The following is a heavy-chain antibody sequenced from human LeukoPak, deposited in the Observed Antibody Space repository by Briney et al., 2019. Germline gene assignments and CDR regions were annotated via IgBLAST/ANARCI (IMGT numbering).Heavy chain of an antibody. CDR3: ARFFVEETAAGSNNWFDP. CDR2: IYYSGST. CDR1: GGSVSSGSYY. D-gene: IGHD6-13*01. V-gene: IGHV4-61*01. Sequence: PSETLSLTCTVSGGSVSSGSYYWSWIRQPPGKGLEWIGYIYYSGSTNYNPSLKSRVTISVDTSKNQFSLKLSSVTDADSAVYYCARFFVEETAAGSNNWFDPWGQGTLVTVSS. J-gene: IGHJ5*02.